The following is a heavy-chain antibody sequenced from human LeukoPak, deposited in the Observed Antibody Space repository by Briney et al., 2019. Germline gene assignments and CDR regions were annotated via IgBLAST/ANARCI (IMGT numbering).Heavy chain of an antibody. V-gene: IGHV5-10-1*01. Sequence: GESLRISCKGSGYSFTNYWINWVRHMPGKGLEWMGGIDPTDSYTNYSPSFQGHITISADKSINTVYLQCSSLKASDTAIYYCARGSSSWDFDYWGQGTLVTVSS. J-gene: IGHJ4*02. CDR3: ARGSSSWDFDY. CDR2: IDPTDSYT. CDR1: GYSFTNYW. D-gene: IGHD6-13*01.